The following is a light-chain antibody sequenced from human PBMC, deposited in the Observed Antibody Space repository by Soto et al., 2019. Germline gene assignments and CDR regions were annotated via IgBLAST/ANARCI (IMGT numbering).Light chain of an antibody. Sequence: QSVLTQPPSAAGSPGQSVSISCTGTSSDVGTYNYVSWYQQYPCTSPELMIYEVNKRPSGVPDRFSGSKSGKTASLTVAGLQPQYYAAYHCTSYAVSIILVFGGGTKVTAL. CDR3: TSYAVSIILV. V-gene: IGLV2-8*01. J-gene: IGLJ3*02. CDR2: EVN. CDR1: SSDVGTYNY.